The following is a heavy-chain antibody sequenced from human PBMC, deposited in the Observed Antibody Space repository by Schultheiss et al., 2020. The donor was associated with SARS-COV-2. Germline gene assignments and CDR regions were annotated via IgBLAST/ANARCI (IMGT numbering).Heavy chain of an antibody. D-gene: IGHD1-1*01. CDR2: IYYSGST. V-gene: IGHV4-59*12. J-gene: IGHJ4*02. Sequence: SETLSLTCTVSGGSTSSYYWSWIRQPPGKGLEWIGYIYYSGSTNYNPSLKSRVTISVDTSKNQFSLKLSSVTAADTAVYYCARVSWNGRAGLDYWGQGTLVTVSS. CDR3: ARVSWNGRAGLDY. CDR1: GGSTSSYY.